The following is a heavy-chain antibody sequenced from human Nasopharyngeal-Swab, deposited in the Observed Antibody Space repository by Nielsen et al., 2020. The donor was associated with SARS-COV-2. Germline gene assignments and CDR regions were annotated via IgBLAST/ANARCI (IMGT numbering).Heavy chain of an antibody. V-gene: IGHV4-59*01. CDR1: GGSISSYY. D-gene: IGHD2-21*01. CDR3: ARSGDGYDY. CDR2: IYYSGST. J-gene: IGHJ4*02. Sequence: GSLRLSCTVSGGSISSYYWSWIRQPPGKGLEWIGYIYYSGSTNYNPSLKSRVTISVDTSKNQFSLKLSSVTAADTAGYYCARSGDGYDYGGQGTLVTVPS.